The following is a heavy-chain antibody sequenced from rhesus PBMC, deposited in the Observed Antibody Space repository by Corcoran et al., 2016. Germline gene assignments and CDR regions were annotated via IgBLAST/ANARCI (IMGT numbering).Heavy chain of an antibody. CDR3: ARRGYSYNYFDY. CDR2: IYGSSEST. J-gene: IGHJ4*01. Sequence: QVQLQESGTGLVQPSETLSLTCAVSGGSISGGYDWSWIRQPPGKGLEWIGFIYGSSESTNYDPSLKNRCTIAKDTSKNQFSLKLSSVTAADTAVYYCARRGYSYNYFDYWGQGVLVTVSS. D-gene: IGHD5-12*01. V-gene: IGHV4-76*01. CDR1: GGSISGGYD.